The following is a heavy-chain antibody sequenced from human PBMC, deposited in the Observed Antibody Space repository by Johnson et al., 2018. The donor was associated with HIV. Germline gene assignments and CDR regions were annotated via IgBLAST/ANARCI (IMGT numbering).Heavy chain of an antibody. J-gene: IGHJ3*02. CDR3: ARGGEKGAFDI. CDR2: IRNKANSYTT. CDR1: GFTFTDHY. D-gene: IGHD7-27*01. V-gene: IGHV3-72*01. Sequence: MLLVESGGGLVLPGGSLRLSCAVSGFTFTDHYMDLVRQAPGKGLECVGRIRNKANSYTTEYAASVKGRFTILRDDSKNSLYLQMNSLKTEDTSVYYCARGGEKGAFDIWGQGKMVTV.